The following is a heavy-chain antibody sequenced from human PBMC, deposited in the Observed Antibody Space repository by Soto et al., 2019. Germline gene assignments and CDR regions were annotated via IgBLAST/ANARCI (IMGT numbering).Heavy chain of an antibody. CDR3: AKGQGGSGSLTPRVDF. Sequence: EVQLLESGGGLVQPGGSLRLSCAASGFTFNNYAMTWVRQAPGKGLEWVSAISGGDDTTSYADSVKGRFTVSRDGSKNTLYLQMSSLRAEDTALYYCAKGQGGSGSLTPRVDFWGQGTLVTVSS. J-gene: IGHJ4*02. D-gene: IGHD3-10*01. CDR1: GFTFNNYA. V-gene: IGHV3-23*01. CDR2: ISGGDDTT.